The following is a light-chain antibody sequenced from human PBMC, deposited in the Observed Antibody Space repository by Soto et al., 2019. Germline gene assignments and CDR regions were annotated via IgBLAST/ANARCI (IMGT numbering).Light chain of an antibody. CDR3: QSYDSSLSGVV. CDR2: GNT. V-gene: IGLV1-40*01. J-gene: IGLJ2*01. Sequence: QSVLTQPPSVSGAPGQRVTISCTGSSSNIGAGYDVHWYRQLPGTVPKLLIYGNTNRPSGVPDRFSGSKSGTSASLAITGLQAEDEADYYCQSYDSSLSGVVFGGGTKLTVL. CDR1: SSNIGAGYD.